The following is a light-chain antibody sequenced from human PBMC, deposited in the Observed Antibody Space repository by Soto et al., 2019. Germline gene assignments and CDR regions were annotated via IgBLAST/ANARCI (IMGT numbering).Light chain of an antibody. Sequence: QSVLTQPPSASGSPGQSVTISCTGTSGDVGAYNSVSWYQQHPGKAPKLMIYGVSTPPSGVPDRFSGSKSGNTASLTVSGLQAEDEADYYCSSYAGRNSPVVFGGGTKLTVL. J-gene: IGLJ2*01. V-gene: IGLV2-8*01. CDR1: SGDVGAYNS. CDR2: GVS. CDR3: SSYAGRNSPVV.